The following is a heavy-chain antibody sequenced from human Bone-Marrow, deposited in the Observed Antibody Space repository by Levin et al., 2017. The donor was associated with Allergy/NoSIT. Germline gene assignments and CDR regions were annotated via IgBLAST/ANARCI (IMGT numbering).Heavy chain of an antibody. V-gene: IGHV3-13*01. J-gene: IGHJ4*02. CDR2: IGSAGDT. D-gene: IGHD6-19*01. Sequence: PGGSLRLSCAASGFTFSTYSMDWVRQATGKGLEWVSHIGSAGDTYYPDSVKGRFTISRENAKNSLYLQMNSLRAGDTAVYYCARDSGSGLDYWGQGTLVTVSS. CDR1: GFTFSTYS. CDR3: ARDSGSGLDY.